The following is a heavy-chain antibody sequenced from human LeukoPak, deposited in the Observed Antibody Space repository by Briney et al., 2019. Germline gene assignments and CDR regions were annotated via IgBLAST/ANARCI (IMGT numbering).Heavy chain of an antibody. CDR1: GFTFDDYA. CDR3: AKDNGDHPENAFDI. J-gene: IGHJ3*02. Sequence: GXLRLSCAASGFTFDDYAMHWVRQAPGKGLEWVSLISGDGGSTYYADSVKGRFTISRDNSKNSLYLQMNSLRTEDTALYYCAKDNGDHPENAFDIWGQGTMVTVSS. D-gene: IGHD4-17*01. CDR2: ISGDGGST. V-gene: IGHV3-43*02.